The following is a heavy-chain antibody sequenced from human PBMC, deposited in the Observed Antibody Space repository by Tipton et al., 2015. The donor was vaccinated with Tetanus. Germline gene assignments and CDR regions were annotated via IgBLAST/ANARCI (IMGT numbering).Heavy chain of an antibody. CDR1: GASISSHY. Sequence: AGLVKPSETLSLSCIVSGASISSHYWSWIRQPPGKGLEWIGEINHSGSTNYNPSLKSRVTISVDTSKNQFSLKLSSVTAADTAVYYCARNTVAGTVTFDYWGQGTLVTVSS. D-gene: IGHD6-19*01. J-gene: IGHJ4*02. V-gene: IGHV4-34*01. CDR2: INHSGST. CDR3: ARNTVAGTVTFDY.